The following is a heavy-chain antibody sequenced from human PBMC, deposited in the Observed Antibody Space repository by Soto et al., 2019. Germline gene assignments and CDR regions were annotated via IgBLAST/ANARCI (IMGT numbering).Heavy chain of an antibody. D-gene: IGHD3-10*01. V-gene: IGHV4-31*03. CDR2: IYYSGST. Sequence: QVQLQESGPGLVKPSQTLSLTCTVSGGSISSGGYYWSWIRQHPGKGLEWIGYIYYSGSTYYNPSLKSRVTISVDTSKNQFALKLSSVPAADTAVYYCARDQLNGFGDPTDAFDIWGQGTMVTLSS. CDR1: GGSISSGGYY. CDR3: ARDQLNGFGDPTDAFDI. J-gene: IGHJ3*02.